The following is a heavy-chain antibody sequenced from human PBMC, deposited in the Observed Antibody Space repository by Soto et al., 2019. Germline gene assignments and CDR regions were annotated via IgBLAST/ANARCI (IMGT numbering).Heavy chain of an antibody. Sequence: ESGGGLVQPGGSLRLSCAASGFTFSSYDMHWVRQATGKGLEWVSAIGTAGDTYYPGSVKGRFTISRENAKNSLYLQMNSLRAEDTAVYYCASGGVVPAAIRFGWFDPWGQGTLVTVSS. CDR1: GFTFSSYD. CDR2: IGTAGDT. J-gene: IGHJ5*02. CDR3: ASGGVVPAAIRFGWFDP. V-gene: IGHV3-13*01. D-gene: IGHD2-2*01.